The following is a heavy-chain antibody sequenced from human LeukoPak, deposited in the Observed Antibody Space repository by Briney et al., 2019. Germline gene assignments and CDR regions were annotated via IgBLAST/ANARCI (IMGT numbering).Heavy chain of an antibody. Sequence: SETLSLTCAVYGGSFSGYYWSWIRQPPGKGLEWIGEINHSGSTNYNPSLKSRVTISVDTSKNQFSLKLSSVTAADTAVYYCASVRGYSYGYRYYYYGMDVWGQGTTVTVSS. V-gene: IGHV4-34*01. CDR3: ASVRGYSYGYRYYYYGMDV. CDR2: INHSGST. D-gene: IGHD5-18*01. CDR1: GGSFSGYY. J-gene: IGHJ6*02.